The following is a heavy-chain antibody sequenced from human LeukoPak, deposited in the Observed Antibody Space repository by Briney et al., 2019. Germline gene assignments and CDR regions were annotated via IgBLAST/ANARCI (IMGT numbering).Heavy chain of an antibody. CDR3: ARGGEFTYYYDSSVYNSPFDN. Sequence: SETLSLTCAVYGGSFSGYYWSWIRQPPGKGLEWIGEINHSGSTNYNPSLKSRVTISVDTSKNQFSLKLSSVTAADTAVYYCARGGEFTYYYDSSVYNSPFDNGGQEPLVTVSS. CDR1: GGSFSGYY. J-gene: IGHJ4*02. D-gene: IGHD3-22*01. V-gene: IGHV4-34*01. CDR2: INHSGST.